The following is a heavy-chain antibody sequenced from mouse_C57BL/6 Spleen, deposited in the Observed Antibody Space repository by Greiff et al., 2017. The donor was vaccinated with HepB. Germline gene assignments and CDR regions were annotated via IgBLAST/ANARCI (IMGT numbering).Heavy chain of an antibody. D-gene: IGHD1-3*01. V-gene: IGHV1-54*01. CDR1: GYAFTNYL. J-gene: IGHJ3*01. CDR3: ARESGQQGFAY. CDR2: INPGSGGT. Sequence: QVQLQQSGAELVRPGTSVKVSCKASGYAFTNYLIEWVKQRPGQGLEWIGVINPGSGGTKYNEKFKGKATLNADKCSSTAYMQLSSLTSEDSAVYFCARESGQQGFAYWGQGTLVTVSA.